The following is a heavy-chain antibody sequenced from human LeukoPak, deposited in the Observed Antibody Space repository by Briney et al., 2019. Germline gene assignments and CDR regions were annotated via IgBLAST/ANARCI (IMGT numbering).Heavy chain of an antibody. V-gene: IGHV3-53*05. CDR2: IYSDGST. J-gene: IGHJ4*02. D-gene: IGHD4-23*01. Sequence: PGGSLRLSCAASGLCVSSNYVIWVRQPPGKGLEWVSVIYSDGSTYYADSVKGRFTISRDNSKNTLYLQMNSLRVEDTAVYYCTDAVAGWGQGTLVTVSS. CDR3: TDAVAG. CDR1: GLCVSSNY.